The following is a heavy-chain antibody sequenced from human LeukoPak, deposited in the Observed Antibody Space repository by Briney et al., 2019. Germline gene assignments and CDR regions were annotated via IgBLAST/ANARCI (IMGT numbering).Heavy chain of an antibody. CDR3: ARVRRPEYSSSSYYYYMDV. D-gene: IGHD6-6*01. CDR2: INSNSGGT. J-gene: IGHJ6*03. CDR1: GYTFTGYY. V-gene: IGHV1-2*02. Sequence: ASVKVSCKASGYTFTGYYIHWVRQAPGQGLEWMGWINSNSGGTNYAQKFQGRVTMTRDTSTTAAYMELNRLRSDDTAVYYCARVRRPEYSSSSYYYYMDVWGKGTTVTVSS.